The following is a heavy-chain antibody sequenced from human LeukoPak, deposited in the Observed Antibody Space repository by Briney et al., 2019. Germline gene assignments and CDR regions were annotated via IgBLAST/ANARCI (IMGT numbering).Heavy chain of an antibody. CDR1: GYTFTSYG. CDR3: ARDRGWGGSSPDAFYI. J-gene: IGHJ3*02. V-gene: IGHV1-18*01. CDR2: ISAYNGNT. D-gene: IGHD3-10*01. Sequence: ASVKVSCQASGYTFTSYGISWVRQAPGQGLEWMGWISAYNGNTNYAQKLQGRVTMTTDTSTTASYMELRILSSDATAVYYCARDRGWGGSSPDAFYIWGQGTMVTVSS.